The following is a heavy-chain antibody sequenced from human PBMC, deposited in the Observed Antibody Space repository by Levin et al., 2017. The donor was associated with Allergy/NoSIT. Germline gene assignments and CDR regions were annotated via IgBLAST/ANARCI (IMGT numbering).Heavy chain of an antibody. D-gene: IGHD2-2*01. CDR2: IDPFSGDT. J-gene: IGHJ6*02. CDR3: ATFPPTYQLLGNPPKDFYSGLDV. CDR1: GYTFTGYY. V-gene: IGHV1-2*02. Sequence: GESLKISCQASGYTFTGYYVHWVRQAPGQGLEWMGWIDPFSGDTNYAQKFQGKVTMTRDTMNTAYLELNRLRSYDTAVYYWATFPPTYQLLGNPPKDFYSGLDVWGQGTTVIVSS.